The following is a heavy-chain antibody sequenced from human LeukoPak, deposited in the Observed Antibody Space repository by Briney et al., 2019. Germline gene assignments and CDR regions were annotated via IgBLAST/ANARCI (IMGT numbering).Heavy chain of an antibody. CDR3: AKVYYYDRDPNDY. V-gene: IGHV3-11*04. J-gene: IGHJ4*02. Sequence: GGSLRLSCAASGFTFSDYYMSWIRQAPGKGLEWVSYISSSGSTIYYADSVKGRFTISRDNAKNSLYLQMNSLRAEDTAVYYCAKVYYYDRDPNDYWGQGTLVTVSS. CDR1: GFTFSDYY. CDR2: ISSSGSTI. D-gene: IGHD3-22*01.